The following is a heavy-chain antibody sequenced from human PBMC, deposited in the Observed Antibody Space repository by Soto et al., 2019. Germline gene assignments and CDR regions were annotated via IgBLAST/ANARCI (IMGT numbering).Heavy chain of an antibody. CDR1: GYTFTGYY. D-gene: IGHD3-10*01. V-gene: IGHV1-2*02. CDR2: INPDSGVS. CDR3: ARDQWYGELSSGAIAY. Sequence: QLVQSGAEVKKPGASVKVSCKASGYTFTGYYVHWVRQAPGPGPEYMGWINPDSGVSDSAQKFQGRVTLTRDTSISTAFMELSRLGLDDTAVYYCARDQWYGELSSGAIAYWGQGTLVSVSP. J-gene: IGHJ4*02.